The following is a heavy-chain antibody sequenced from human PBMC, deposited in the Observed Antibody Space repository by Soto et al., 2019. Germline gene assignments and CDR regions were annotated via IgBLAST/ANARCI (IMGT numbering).Heavy chain of an antibody. D-gene: IGHD3-22*01. Sequence: SVKVSCKASGYTFTSYGISWVRQAPGQGLEWMGWISAYNGNTNYAQKLQGRVTMTTDTSTSTAYMELRSLRSDDTAVYYCARVDYYDSSGYYYVDAFDIWGQGTMVTVSS. V-gene: IGHV1-18*01. J-gene: IGHJ3*02. CDR1: GYTFTSYG. CDR2: ISAYNGNT. CDR3: ARVDYYDSSGYYYVDAFDI.